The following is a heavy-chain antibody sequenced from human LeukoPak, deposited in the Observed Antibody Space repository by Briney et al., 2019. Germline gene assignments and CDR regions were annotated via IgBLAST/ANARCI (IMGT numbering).Heavy chain of an antibody. CDR2: IDHSGST. CDR3: ARKGNSGWGDDAFDI. Sequence: SETLSLTCAVYGGSFSAYYWSWIRQPPGKGLEWIGEIDHSGSTNYNPSLKSRVTISVDTSKNQISLKLNSVTAADTAVYYCARKGNSGWGDDAFDIWGQGTMVTVSS. D-gene: IGHD6-19*01. CDR1: GGSFSAYY. V-gene: IGHV4-34*01. J-gene: IGHJ3*02.